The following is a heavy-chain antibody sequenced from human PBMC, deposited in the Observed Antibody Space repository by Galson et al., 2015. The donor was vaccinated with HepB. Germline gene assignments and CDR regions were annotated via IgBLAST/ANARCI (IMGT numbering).Heavy chain of an antibody. Sequence: SVKVSCKASGFTFTSSAMQWVRQARGQRLEWVGWIVVGSGNTNYAQKFQERVTITRDMSTSTAYMELSSLRSEDTAVYYCAATTGFWSGYYSFDYYGMDVWGQGTTVTVSS. V-gene: IGHV1-58*02. CDR2: IVVGSGNT. D-gene: IGHD3-3*01. J-gene: IGHJ6*02. CDR1: GFTFTSSA. CDR3: AATTGFWSGYYSFDYYGMDV.